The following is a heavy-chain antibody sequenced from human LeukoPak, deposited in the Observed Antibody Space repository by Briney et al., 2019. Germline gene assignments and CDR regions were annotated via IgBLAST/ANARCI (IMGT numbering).Heavy chain of an antibody. CDR3: ARDVGIVVVPAAIPYYYYYGMDV. CDR1: GFTFSTYG. D-gene: IGHD2-2*02. Sequence: PGRSLRLSCAASGFTFSTYGMHWVRQAPGKGLEWVAVIWYDGSNKYYADSVKGRFTISRDNSKNTLYLQMNSLRAEDTAVYYCARDVGIVVVPAAIPYYYYYGMDVWGQGTTVTVSS. CDR2: IWYDGSNK. J-gene: IGHJ6*02. V-gene: IGHV3-33*08.